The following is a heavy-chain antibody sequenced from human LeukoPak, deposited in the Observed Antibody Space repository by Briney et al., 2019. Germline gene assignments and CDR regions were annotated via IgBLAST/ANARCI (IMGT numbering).Heavy chain of an antibody. CDR3: AREWCYYGSGSYCPLDY. Sequence: TPGGSLRLSCAASGFTFSDYYMSWIRQAPGKGLEWVSYISSSGSTIYYADSVKGRFTISRDNAKNSLYLQMNSLRAEDTAVYYCAREWCYYGSGSYCPLDYWGQGTLVTVSS. V-gene: IGHV3-11*04. D-gene: IGHD3-10*01. J-gene: IGHJ4*02. CDR2: ISSSGSTI. CDR1: GFTFSDYY.